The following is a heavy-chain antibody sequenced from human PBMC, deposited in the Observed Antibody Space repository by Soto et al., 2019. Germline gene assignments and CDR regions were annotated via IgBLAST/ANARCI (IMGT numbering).Heavy chain of an antibody. CDR2: IYYSGST. V-gene: IGHV4-39*01. CDR3: ARLISPPHCSGGSCYSASY. Sequence: QLQLQESGPGLVKPSETLSLTCTVSGGSISSSSYYWGWIRQPPGKGLEWIGSIYYSGSTYYNPSLKSRVTISVDTSKNQFSLKLSSVTAADTAVYYCARLISPPHCSGGSCYSASYWGQGTLVTVSS. J-gene: IGHJ4*02. CDR1: GGSISSSSYY. D-gene: IGHD2-15*01.